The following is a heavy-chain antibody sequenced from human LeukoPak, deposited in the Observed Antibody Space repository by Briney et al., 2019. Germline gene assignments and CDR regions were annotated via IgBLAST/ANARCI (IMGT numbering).Heavy chain of an antibody. CDR2: ISRGSNSI. Sequence: GGSLRLSCAASGFTFSSYSMNWVRQAPGKGLEWVSSISRGSNSIYYADSVKGRFTISRDNAKNSLYLQMNSLRVEDTAVYYCARDLRLGYYDSSFPDYWGQGTLVTVSS. V-gene: IGHV3-21*01. D-gene: IGHD3-22*01. CDR1: GFTFSSYS. J-gene: IGHJ4*02. CDR3: ARDLRLGYYDSSFPDY.